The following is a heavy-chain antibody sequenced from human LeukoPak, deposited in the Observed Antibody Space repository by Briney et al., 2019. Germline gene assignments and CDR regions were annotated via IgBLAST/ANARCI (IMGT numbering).Heavy chain of an antibody. CDR3: ASLKYYDILTGYYGDY. CDR2: ISSSSSYI. J-gene: IGHJ4*02. CDR1: GFTFSSYS. D-gene: IGHD3-9*01. Sequence: GGPLRLSCVASGFTFSSYSMNWVRQAPGKGLEWVSSISSSSSYIYYADSVKGRFTISRDNAKNSLYLQMNSLRAEDTAVYYCASLKYYDILTGYYGDYWGQGTLVTVSS. V-gene: IGHV3-21*01.